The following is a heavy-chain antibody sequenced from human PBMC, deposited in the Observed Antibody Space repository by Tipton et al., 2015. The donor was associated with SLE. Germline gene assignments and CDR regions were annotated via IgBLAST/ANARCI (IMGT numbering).Heavy chain of an antibody. V-gene: IGHV3-23*01. J-gene: IGHJ2*01. CDR2: ISGTSGST. D-gene: IGHD3-16*01. CDR3: AKAPPGGNWYFDL. Sequence: SLRLSCAASGFTFSSYAMSWVRQAPGKGLEWVSSISGTSGSTYYADSVTGRFTISRDISKKTLSLQMDSLRVDDTAVYYCAKAPPGGNWYFDLWGRGTLVSVSS. CDR1: GFTFSSYA.